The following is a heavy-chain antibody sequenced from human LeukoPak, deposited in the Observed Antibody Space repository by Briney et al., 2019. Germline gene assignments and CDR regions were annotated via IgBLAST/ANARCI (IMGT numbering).Heavy chain of an antibody. D-gene: IGHD6-19*01. CDR1: GYTFTGYY. Sequence: GASVKVSCKASGYTFTGYYMHWVRQAPGQGLEWMGWINPNSGGTNYAQKFQGRVTMTRDTSISTAYMELSRLGSDDTAVYYCARAGAPSSYSSGWYANDYWGQGTLVTVSS. V-gene: IGHV1-2*02. CDR2: INPNSGGT. J-gene: IGHJ4*02. CDR3: ARAGAPSSYSSGWYANDY.